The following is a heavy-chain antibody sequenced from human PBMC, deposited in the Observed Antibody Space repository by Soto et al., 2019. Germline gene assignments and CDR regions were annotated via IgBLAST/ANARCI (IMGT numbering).Heavy chain of an antibody. CDR3: ARDSHVGSGWQLTADY. CDR1: GFTFSSYG. CDR2: IWYDGSNK. D-gene: IGHD6-19*01. V-gene: IGHV3-33*01. Sequence: HPGGSLRLTXAASGFTFSSYGMHWVRQPPGKGLEWVAVIWYDGSNKYYAESVKGRFTISRDNSKNTLYLQMNNLRAEDTAVYYCARDSHVGSGWQLTADYWGQGTLVTVSS. J-gene: IGHJ4*02.